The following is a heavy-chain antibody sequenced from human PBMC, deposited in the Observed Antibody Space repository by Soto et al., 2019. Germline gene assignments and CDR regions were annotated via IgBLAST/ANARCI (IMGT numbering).Heavy chain of an antibody. CDR2: ISGNGFST. D-gene: IGHD4-17*01. J-gene: IGHJ4*02. V-gene: IGHV3-64*02. CDR3: ARGPSTVATWLDY. CDR1: GFTFSNYA. Sequence: EVQLVESGEGLVQPGGSLRLSCAASGFTFSNYAMHWVRQAPGKGLEYVSAISGNGFSTYYGDSVRGRFIISRDNSKNTLYLQMGSLRAEDMAVDYCARGPSTVATWLDYWGQGTLVTVSS.